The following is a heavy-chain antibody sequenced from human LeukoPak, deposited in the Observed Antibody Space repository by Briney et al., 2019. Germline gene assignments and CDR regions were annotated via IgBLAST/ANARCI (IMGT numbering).Heavy chain of an antibody. CDR3: AKAANYDILTGYYLDY. J-gene: IGHJ4*02. D-gene: IGHD3-9*01. Sequence: GWSLRLSCAASGFTFSSYAMSWVRQAPGKGLEWVSSISTSSNYIYYADSVKGRFTISRDNSKNTLYLQMNNLRAEDTAIYYCAKAANYDILTGYYLDYWGQGTLVTVSS. V-gene: IGHV3-23*01. CDR1: GFTFSSYA. CDR2: ISTSSNYI.